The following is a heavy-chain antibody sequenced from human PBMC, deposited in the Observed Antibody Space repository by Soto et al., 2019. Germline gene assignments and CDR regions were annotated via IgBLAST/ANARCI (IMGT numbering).Heavy chain of an antibody. CDR3: ARRVGSTAGYVDY. D-gene: IGHD6-13*01. J-gene: IGHJ4*02. CDR1: GGSISSSNW. CDR2: IYHSGST. Sequence: SETLSLTCAVSGGSISSSNWWSWVRQPPGKGLEWIGEIYHSGSTNYNPSLKSRVTMSVDTSKNAFSLLLSSVTAADTAVYYCARRVGSTAGYVDYWGQGTLVTVSS. V-gene: IGHV4-4*02.